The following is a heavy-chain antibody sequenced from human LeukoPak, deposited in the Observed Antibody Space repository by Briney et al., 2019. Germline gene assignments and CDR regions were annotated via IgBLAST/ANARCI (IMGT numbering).Heavy chain of an antibody. D-gene: IGHD3-10*01. CDR3: ARLITMVRGFYFYYMDV. Sequence: PGGSLRLSCAASGFTVSTNYMNWVRQAPGKGLEWGSVIYSGGSTYYTDSVKGRFTISRDNSRNTLYLQMNALRAEDTAVYYCARLITMVRGFYFYYMDVWGKGTTVTVSS. V-gene: IGHV3-53*01. J-gene: IGHJ6*03. CDR1: GFTVSTNY. CDR2: IYSGGST.